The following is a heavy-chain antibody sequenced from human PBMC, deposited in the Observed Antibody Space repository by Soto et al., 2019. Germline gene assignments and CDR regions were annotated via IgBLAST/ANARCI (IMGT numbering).Heavy chain of an antibody. V-gene: IGHV1-24*01. CDR3: ATLTRIYCSSTSCYDTNYYYYGMDV. J-gene: IGHJ6*02. CDR1: GYALTELS. D-gene: IGHD2-2*01. Sequence: ASVKVSCKVSGYALTELSMHWVRQAPGKGLEWMGGFDPEDGETIYAQKFQGRVTMTEDTSTDTAYMELSSLRSEDTAVYYCATLTRIYCSSTSCYDTNYYYYGMDVWGQGTTVTVSS. CDR2: FDPEDGET.